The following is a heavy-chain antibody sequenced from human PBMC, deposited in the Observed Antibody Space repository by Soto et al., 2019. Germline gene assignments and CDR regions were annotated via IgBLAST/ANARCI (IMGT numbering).Heavy chain of an antibody. J-gene: IGHJ5*02. CDR1: GGSFDSRDYY. V-gene: IGHV4-39*02. CDR2: VSDTGSP. CDR3: VRRWGGWELQHNWFDP. D-gene: IGHD2-15*01. Sequence: SETLSLTSMVSGGSFDSRDYYWAWIRQPPGKGLEWIGSVSDTGSPSYNPSLKSRLTISVDTSKNISSLILSSVPAADTAVYYCVRRWGGWELQHNWFDPWGPGTLVPVSS.